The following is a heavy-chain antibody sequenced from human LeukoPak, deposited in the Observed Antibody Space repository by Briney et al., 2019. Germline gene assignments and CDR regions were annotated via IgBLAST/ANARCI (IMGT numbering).Heavy chain of an antibody. Sequence: GGSLRLSCAASGFTFSSYSMNWVRQAPGKGLEWVSSISSSSSYIYYADSVKGRFTISRDNAKYSLYLQMNSLRAEDTAVYYCAIAPEYYYDSSGYYYVDYWGQGTLVTVSS. CDR1: GFTFSSYS. V-gene: IGHV3-21*01. CDR3: AIAPEYYYDSSGYYYVDY. D-gene: IGHD3-22*01. CDR2: ISSSSSYI. J-gene: IGHJ4*02.